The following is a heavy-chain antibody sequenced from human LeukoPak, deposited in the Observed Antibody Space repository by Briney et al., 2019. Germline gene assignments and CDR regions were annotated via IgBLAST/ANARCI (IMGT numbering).Heavy chain of an antibody. Sequence: GGSLRLSCAASGFTFSSYWMSWVRQAPGKGLEWVSRIINDGSSTTYADSVKGRFTISRDNAKDTLYLQMNSLRVEDTAVYYCARAADGDKYGGRDYWGQGALVIVSS. D-gene: IGHD5-24*01. CDR1: GFTFSSYW. V-gene: IGHV3-74*01. CDR3: ARAADGDKYGGRDY. J-gene: IGHJ4*02. CDR2: IINDGSST.